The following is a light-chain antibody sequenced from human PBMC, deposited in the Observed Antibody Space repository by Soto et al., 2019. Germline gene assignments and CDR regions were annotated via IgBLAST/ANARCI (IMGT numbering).Light chain of an antibody. V-gene: IGKV3-11*01. CDR1: PSVSNS. CDR3: QQTYTTPEIT. J-gene: IGKJ5*01. CDR2: DAS. Sequence: EIVMTQSPATLSVSPGERATLSCRASPSVSNSLAWYQHKPGQAPRLLIYDASNRATGVPTRFSGSGSGTDFTLTISSLQPEDFAIYYCQQTYTTPEITFGQGTRLEIK.